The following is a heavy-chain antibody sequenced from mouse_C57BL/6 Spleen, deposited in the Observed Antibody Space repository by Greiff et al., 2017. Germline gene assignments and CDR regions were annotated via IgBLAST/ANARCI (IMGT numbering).Heavy chain of an antibody. CDR2: INPSNGGT. D-gene: IGHD4-1*01. Sequence: VQLQQSGTELVKPGASVKLSCKASGYTFTSYWMHWVNQRPGQGLEWIGNINPSNGGTNYNEKFKSKATLTVDKSSSTAYMQLSSLTSEDSAVYYCARVDWDGYYFDYWGQGTTLTVSS. J-gene: IGHJ2*01. CDR1: GYTFTSYW. V-gene: IGHV1-53*01. CDR3: ARVDWDGYYFDY.